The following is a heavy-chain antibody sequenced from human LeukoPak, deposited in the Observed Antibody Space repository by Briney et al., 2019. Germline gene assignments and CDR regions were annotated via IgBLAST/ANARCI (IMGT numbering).Heavy chain of an antibody. CDR3: ARDLYSGSDY. D-gene: IGHD1-26*01. CDR1: GFTFSSYE. J-gene: IGHJ4*01. V-gene: IGHV3-48*03. CDR2: ISSSGSTI. Sequence: GGSLRLSYAASGFTFSSYEMNWVRLAPGKGLEWVSYISSSGSTIYYADSVRGRFTISRDNAKNSLYLQMNSLRVEDTAVYYCARDLYSGSDYWGHGTLVTVSS.